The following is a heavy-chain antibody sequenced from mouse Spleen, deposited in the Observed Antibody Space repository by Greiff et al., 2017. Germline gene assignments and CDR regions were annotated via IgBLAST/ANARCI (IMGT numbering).Heavy chain of an antibody. CDR3: AREEGPYFDY. CDR2: INYDGSST. V-gene: IGHV5-16*01. Sequence: EVMLVESEGGLVQPGSSMKLSCTASGFTFSDYYMAWVRQVPEKGLEWVANINYDGSSTYYLDSLKSRFIISRDNAKNILYLQMSSLKSEDTATYYCAREEGPYFDYWGQGTTLTVSS. CDR1: GFTFSDYY. J-gene: IGHJ2*01.